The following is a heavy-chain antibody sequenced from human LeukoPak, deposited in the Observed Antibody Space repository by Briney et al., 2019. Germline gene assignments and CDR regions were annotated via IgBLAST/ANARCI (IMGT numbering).Heavy chain of an antibody. CDR1: GFTFSRYA. V-gene: IGHV3-23*01. J-gene: IGHJ4*02. D-gene: IGHD3-22*01. CDR3: AKGGYYDSSGSFYFDY. Sequence: GGSLRLSCAASGFTFSRYAMSWVRQAPGKGLEWVSGISGSGDNTYYADSVKGRFTISRDNSKNTLYVQVNSLGTEDTAAYYCAKGGYYDSSGSFYFDYWGQGTLVTVSS. CDR2: ISGSGDNT.